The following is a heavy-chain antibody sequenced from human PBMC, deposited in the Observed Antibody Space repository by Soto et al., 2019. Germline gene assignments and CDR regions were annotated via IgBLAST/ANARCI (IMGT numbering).Heavy chain of an antibody. Sequence: ASVKVSCKASGYTFTSYGISWVRQAPGQGLEWMGWISAYNGNTNYAQKLQGRVTMTTDTSTSTAYMELRSLRSDDTAVYCCAGGYYYGSGSPDDGMDVWGQGTTVTVSS. CDR1: GYTFTSYG. CDR3: AGGYYYGSGSPDDGMDV. V-gene: IGHV1-18*01. D-gene: IGHD3-10*01. CDR2: ISAYNGNT. J-gene: IGHJ6*02.